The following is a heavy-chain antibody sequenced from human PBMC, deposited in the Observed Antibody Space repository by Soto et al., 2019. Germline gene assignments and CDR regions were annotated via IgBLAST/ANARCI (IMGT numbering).Heavy chain of an antibody. CDR2: IYYRGTT. CDR3: ARLFAYYDKEPGAFDI. CDR1: GGSISDVDFY. V-gene: IGHV4-30-4*01. D-gene: IGHD3-22*01. Sequence: SETLSLTCTVSGGSISDVDFYWSWIRQPPGKGLEWIGYIYYRGTTYFNPSLKTRVSISIDTSRGQFSLQLDSVTAADTAVYYCARLFAYYDKEPGAFDIWGQGTVVTVSS. J-gene: IGHJ3*02.